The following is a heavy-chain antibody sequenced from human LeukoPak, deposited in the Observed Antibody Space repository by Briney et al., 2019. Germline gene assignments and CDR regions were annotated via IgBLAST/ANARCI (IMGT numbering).Heavy chain of an antibody. CDR3: ARASLSYDILTGYYLDNWFDP. V-gene: IGHV1-18*01. CDR1: GYTFTSYG. CDR2: ISAYNGNT. D-gene: IGHD3-9*01. Sequence: ASVKVSCKASGYTFTSYGISWVRQAPGQGLEWMGWISAYNGNTNYAQKLQGRVTKTTDTSTSTAYMELRSLRSDDTAVYYCARASLSYDILTGYYLDNWFDPWGQGTLVTVSS. J-gene: IGHJ5*02.